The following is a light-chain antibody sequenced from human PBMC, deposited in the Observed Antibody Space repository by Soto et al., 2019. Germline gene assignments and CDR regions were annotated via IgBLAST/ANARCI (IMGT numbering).Light chain of an antibody. CDR1: QSISSW. CDR2: KAS. CDR3: QQYNSYSIT. J-gene: IGKJ5*01. V-gene: IGKV1-5*03. Sequence: DIQLTQSPCRKSLSXGTRLTISCXASQSISSWLAWYQQKPGKAPKLLIYKASSLESGVPSRFSGSGSGTEFTLTISSLQPDDFATYYCQQYNSYSITFGQGTRLENK.